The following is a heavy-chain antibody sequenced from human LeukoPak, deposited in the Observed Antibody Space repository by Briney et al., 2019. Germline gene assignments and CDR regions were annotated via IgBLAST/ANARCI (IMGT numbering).Heavy chain of an antibody. CDR2: IKQDGSEK. V-gene: IGHV3-7*01. CDR3: ARARYSGSYNFDY. Sequence: GGSLRLSCAASGFTFSSYWMSWVRQAPGKGLEWVANIKQDGSEKYYVDSAKGRFTISRDNAKNSLYLQMNSLRAEDTAVYYCARARYSGSYNFDYWGQGTLVTVSS. D-gene: IGHD3-10*01. CDR1: GFTFSSYW. J-gene: IGHJ4*02.